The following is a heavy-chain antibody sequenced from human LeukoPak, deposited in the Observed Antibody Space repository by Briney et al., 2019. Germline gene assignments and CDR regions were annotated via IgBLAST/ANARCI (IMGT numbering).Heavy chain of an antibody. CDR1: GFTFSSYG. J-gene: IGHJ6*03. CDR2: ISSSSSYI. CDR3: TTVGVRFLEWPDYYYYYYMDV. Sequence: GGSLRLSCAASGFTFSSYGMHWVRQAPGKGLEWVSSISSSSSYIYYADSVKGRFTISRDNAKNSLYLQMNSLRAEDTAVYYCTTVGVRFLEWPDYYYYYYMDVWGKGTTVTVSS. D-gene: IGHD3-3*01. V-gene: IGHV3-21*01.